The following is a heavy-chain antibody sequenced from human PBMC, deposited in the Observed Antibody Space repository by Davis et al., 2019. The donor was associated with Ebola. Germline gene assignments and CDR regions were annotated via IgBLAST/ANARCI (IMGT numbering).Heavy chain of an antibody. CDR1: GFSVSDKY. J-gene: IGHJ2*01. D-gene: IGHD4-17*01. V-gene: IGHV3-66*04. CDR3: TRHVPGDFWYFDL. Sequence: GESLKISCVGSGFSVSDKYMSWVRQAPGKGLEWVSVIYRDGRMYHADSVKGRFTISRDNSKNTVYLQINSLRAEDTAMYHCTRHVPGDFWYFDLWGRGTLVTVSS. CDR2: IYRDGRM.